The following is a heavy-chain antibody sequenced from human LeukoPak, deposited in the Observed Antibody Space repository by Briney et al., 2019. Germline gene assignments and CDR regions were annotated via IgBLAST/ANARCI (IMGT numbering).Heavy chain of an antibody. Sequence: GGSLRLSCAASGFTFNNYGMHWIRQAPGKGLEWVAVISYDGRNKHYPDSVKGRFTISRDISTDTLWLQMDSLRTEDTAVYYCAKGPLRGTAAAIDYWGQGTLVTVSS. J-gene: IGHJ4*02. CDR2: ISYDGRNK. CDR1: GFTFNNYG. CDR3: AKGPLRGTAAAIDY. D-gene: IGHD2-2*01. V-gene: IGHV3-30*18.